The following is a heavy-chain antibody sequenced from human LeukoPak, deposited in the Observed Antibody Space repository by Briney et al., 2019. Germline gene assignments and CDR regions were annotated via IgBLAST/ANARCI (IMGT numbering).Heavy chain of an antibody. CDR2: ISSSSSYI. D-gene: IGHD1-1*01. V-gene: IGHV3-21*01. Sequence: GGSLRLSCTASGFTFSSYSMNWVRQAPGKGLEWVSSISSSSSYIYYADSVKGRFTISRDNAKNSLYLQMNGLRAEDTAVYYWARLSRNDVTDYWGQGTLVTVSS. J-gene: IGHJ4*02. CDR1: GFTFSSYS. CDR3: ARLSRNDVTDY.